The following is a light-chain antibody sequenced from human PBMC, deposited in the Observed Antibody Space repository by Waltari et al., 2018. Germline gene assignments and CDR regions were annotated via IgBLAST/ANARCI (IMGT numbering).Light chain of an antibody. V-gene: IGLV2-11*01. Sequence: QSALTQPRSVSGSPGPPALISFTGTSSALGGCIYVPWYQQQPGKAPNLMIYEVSKRTAGVPDRFSGSKSGSTASLTISGLQAEDEADYYCCSYAGSSFVVFGGGTKLTVL. CDR2: EVS. CDR1: SSALGGCIY. CDR3: CSYAGSSFVV. J-gene: IGLJ2*01.